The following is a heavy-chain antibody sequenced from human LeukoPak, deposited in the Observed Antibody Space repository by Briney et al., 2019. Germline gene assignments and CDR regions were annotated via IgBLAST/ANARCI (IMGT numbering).Heavy chain of an antibody. V-gene: IGHV3-74*01. CDR3: ANIANHPFYYYYYMDV. CDR2: INSDGRST. J-gene: IGHJ6*03. CDR1: GFTFSSYW. Sequence: GGSLRLSCAAPGFTFSSYWMHWVRQAPGKGLVWVSRINSDGRSTSYADSVKGRFTISRDNAKNTLYLQMNSLRAEDTAVYYCANIANHPFYYYYYMDVWGKGTTVTVSS. D-gene: IGHD6-13*01.